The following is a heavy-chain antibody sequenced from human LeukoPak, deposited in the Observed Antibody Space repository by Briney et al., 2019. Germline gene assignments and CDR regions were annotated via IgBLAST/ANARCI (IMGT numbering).Heavy chain of an antibody. CDR2: ITHGGQI. V-gene: IGHV3-21*01. CDR1: GFIFTSFG. J-gene: IGHJ5*02. CDR3: ARDDRYGSGTLGKRFDP. Sequence: PGGSLRLSCVASGFIFTSFGMNWVRQAPGKELEWVSSITHGGQIYYADSVKGRFTISRDNTKNSVYLQMDNLRDDDTAVYFCARDDRYGSGTLGKRFDPWGQGTLVSVSS. D-gene: IGHD3-10*01.